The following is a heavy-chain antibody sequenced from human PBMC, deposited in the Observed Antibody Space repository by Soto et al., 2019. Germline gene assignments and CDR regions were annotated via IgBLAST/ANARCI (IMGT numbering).Heavy chain of an antibody. D-gene: IGHD3-3*01. CDR2: ISGSGGST. CDR1: GFTFSSYA. V-gene: IGHV3-23*01. Sequence: EVQLLESGGGLVQPGGSLRLSCAASGFTFSSYAMSWVRQAPGKGLEWVSAISGSGGSTYYADSVKGRFTISRDNSKNTLYMQMNSLRAEDTAVYYCAKGPEYDLWSGYYTAYYYYGMDVWGQGTTVTVSS. J-gene: IGHJ6*02. CDR3: AKGPEYDLWSGYYTAYYYYGMDV.